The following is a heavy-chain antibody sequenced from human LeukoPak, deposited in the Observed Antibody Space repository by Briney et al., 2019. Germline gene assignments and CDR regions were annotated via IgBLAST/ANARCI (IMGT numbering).Heavy chain of an antibody. V-gene: IGHV1-46*01. CDR2: INPSGGT. CDR3: ARERPGAFDI. J-gene: IGHJ3*02. CDR1: GYTFSMYN. Sequence: ASVKVSCKASGYTFSMYNMHWVRQAPGQGLEWMGIINPSGGTSYAQKLQGRITMTRDTSTSTVYMELSGLRSEDTAVYYCARERPGAFDIWGQGTMVTVSS.